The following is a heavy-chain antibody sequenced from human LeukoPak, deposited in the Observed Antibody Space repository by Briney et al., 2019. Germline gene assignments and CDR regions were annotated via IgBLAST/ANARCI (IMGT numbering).Heavy chain of an antibody. CDR1: GGSINSSSYY. J-gene: IGHJ4*02. Sequence: SETLSLTCTVSGGSINSSSYYWGWIRQPAGKGLEYIGRIYSTGSTNYNPSLRSRVTISVDTSKNHFSLKLSSVTAADTAVYYCARDQTYSGSGIYTYFDYWGQGILVTVST. D-gene: IGHD3-10*01. CDR2: IYSTGST. CDR3: ARDQTYSGSGIYTYFDY. V-gene: IGHV4-61*02.